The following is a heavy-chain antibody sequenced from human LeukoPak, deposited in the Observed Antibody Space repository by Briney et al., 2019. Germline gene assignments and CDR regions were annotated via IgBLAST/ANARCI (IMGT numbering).Heavy chain of an antibody. V-gene: IGHV4-38-2*02. CDR2: IYHSGSA. CDR1: GYSISSGYQ. J-gene: IGHJ5*02. CDR3: ARDPRWLTPDCTSTSCYENYFDP. Sequence: SETLSLTCGVSGYSISSGYQWAWIRQSPGKGLEWIGSIYHSGSAHYNPSLKSRVTISVETSKNQFSLNMYSVTAADTAVYHCARDPRWLTPDCTSTSCYENYFDPWGQGTLVTVSS. D-gene: IGHD2-2*01.